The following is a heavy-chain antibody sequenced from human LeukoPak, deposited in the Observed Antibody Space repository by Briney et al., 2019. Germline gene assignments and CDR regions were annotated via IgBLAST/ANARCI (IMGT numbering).Heavy chain of an antibody. CDR2: IIPILGIA. CDR3: ARVRRYCTNGVCYLYYFDY. Sequence: SVKVSCKASGGTFSSYTISWVRQAPGQGLEWMGRIIPILGIANYAQKFQGRVTITADKSTSTAYMELSSLRSEDTAVYYCARVRRYCTNGVCYLYYFDYWGQGTLVTVSS. J-gene: IGHJ4*02. CDR1: GGTFSSYT. V-gene: IGHV1-69*02. D-gene: IGHD2-8*01.